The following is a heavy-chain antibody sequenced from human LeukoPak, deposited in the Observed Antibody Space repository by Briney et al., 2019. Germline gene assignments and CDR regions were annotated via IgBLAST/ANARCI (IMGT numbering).Heavy chain of an antibody. D-gene: IGHD3-10*01. J-gene: IGHJ5*02. CDR2: IIPIFGTA. V-gene: IGHV1-69*05. CDR3: ARGFGESDQNWFDP. CDR1: GGTFSSYA. Sequence: SVKVSCKASGGTFSSYAISWVRQAPGQGLEWVGRIIPIFGTANYAQKFQGRVTITTDESTSTAYMELSSLRSEDTAVYYCARGFGESDQNWFDPWGQGTLVTVSS.